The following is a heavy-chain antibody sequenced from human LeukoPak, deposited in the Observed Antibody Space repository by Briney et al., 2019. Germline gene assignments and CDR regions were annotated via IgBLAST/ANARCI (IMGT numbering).Heavy chain of an antibody. CDR2: IYHSGST. J-gene: IGHJ4*02. CDR3: ARGPDYGDYRGFDY. D-gene: IGHD4-17*01. Sequence: PSETLSLTCAVSGGSISSGGYSWSWIRQPPGKGLEWIGYIYHSGSTYYNPSLKSRVTISVDRSKNQFSLKLSSVTAADTAVYYCARGPDYGDYRGFDYWGQGTLVTVSS. V-gene: IGHV4-30-2*01. CDR1: GGSISSGGYS.